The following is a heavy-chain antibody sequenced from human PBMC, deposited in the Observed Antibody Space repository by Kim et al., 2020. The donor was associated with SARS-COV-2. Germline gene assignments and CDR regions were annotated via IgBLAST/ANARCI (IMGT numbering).Heavy chain of an antibody. D-gene: IGHD3-10*01. CDR1: GFTFSSYA. Sequence: GGSLRLSCAASGFTFSSYAMSWVRQAPGKGLEWVSAISGSGGSTYYADSVKGRFTISRDNSKNTLYLQMNSLRAEDTAVYYCAKAIRRFGELFRWHDAFDIGGQGTMVTVSS. CDR3: AKAIRRFGELFRWHDAFDI. V-gene: IGHV3-23*01. J-gene: IGHJ3*02. CDR2: ISGSGGST.